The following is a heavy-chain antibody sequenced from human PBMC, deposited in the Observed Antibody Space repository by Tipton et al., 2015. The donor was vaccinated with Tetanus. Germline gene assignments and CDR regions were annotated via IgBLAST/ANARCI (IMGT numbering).Heavy chain of an antibody. CDR2: IYYSGST. D-gene: IGHD5-18*01. Sequence: TLSLTCAVSGGSISSSSYYWGWIRQPPGKGLEWIGSIYYSGSTYYNPSHKSRVTISVDTSKNQFSLKLSSVTAADTAVYYCATVDTAIDAFDIWGQGTMVTVSS. CDR3: ATVDTAIDAFDI. V-gene: IGHV4-39*01. CDR1: GGSISSSSYY. J-gene: IGHJ3*02.